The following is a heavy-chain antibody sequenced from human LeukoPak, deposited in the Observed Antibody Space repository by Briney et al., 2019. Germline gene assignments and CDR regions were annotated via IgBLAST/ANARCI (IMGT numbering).Heavy chain of an antibody. Sequence: PGGSLRLSCAASGFRFDDYYLSWIRQAPGKGLEWISFISASGGMMDHADSVKGRFTISRDNAKNSVYLEMNNLRAEDTAVYHCARNMVLSPCDYWGPGTLVTVSS. CDR1: GFRFDDYY. J-gene: IGHJ4*02. CDR3: ARNMVLSPCDY. V-gene: IGHV3-11*01. CDR2: ISASGGMM. D-gene: IGHD3-10*01.